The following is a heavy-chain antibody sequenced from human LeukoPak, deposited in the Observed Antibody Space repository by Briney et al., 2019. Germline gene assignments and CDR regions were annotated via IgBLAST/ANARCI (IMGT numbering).Heavy chain of an antibody. V-gene: IGHV3-13*01. Sequence: PGGSLRLSCAASGFTFSSYDMHWVRQATGKGLEWVSAIGTAGDTYYPGSVKGRFTISRENAKNSLYLQMNSLRAGDTAVYYCARVGYDGGFDYWGQGILVTVSS. CDR3: ARVGYDGGFDY. J-gene: IGHJ4*02. D-gene: IGHD5-12*01. CDR2: IGTAGDT. CDR1: GFTFSSYD.